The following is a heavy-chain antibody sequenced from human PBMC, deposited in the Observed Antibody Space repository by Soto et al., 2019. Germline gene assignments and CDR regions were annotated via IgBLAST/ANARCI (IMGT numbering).Heavy chain of an antibody. CDR1: GFTVSYSY. CDR3: XRDWASAVVTPFAYFDY. V-gene: IGHV3-11*01. D-gene: IGHD2-21*02. Sequence: PGGSLRLSCAASGFTVSYSYMSWIRQAPGKGLEWVSYISSSGSTIYYADSVKGRFTISRDNAKNSLYLQMNSLRAEDTAVYYCXRDWASAVVTPFAYFDYWGQGTLVTVSS. J-gene: IGHJ4*02. CDR2: ISSSGSTI.